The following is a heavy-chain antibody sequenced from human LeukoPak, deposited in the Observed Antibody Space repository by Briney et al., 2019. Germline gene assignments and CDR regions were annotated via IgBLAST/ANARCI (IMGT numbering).Heavy chain of an antibody. CDR1: GGSISSSSYY. CDR3: ARAPPYYGGYFQH. J-gene: IGHJ1*01. Sequence: SETLSLTCTVSGGSISSSSYYWGWIRQPPGKGLEWIGSIYYSGSTNYNPSLKSRVTISVDKSKNQFSLKLSSVTAADTAVYYCARAPPYYGGYFQHWGQGTLVTVSS. D-gene: IGHD4-23*01. V-gene: IGHV4-39*07. CDR2: IYYSGST.